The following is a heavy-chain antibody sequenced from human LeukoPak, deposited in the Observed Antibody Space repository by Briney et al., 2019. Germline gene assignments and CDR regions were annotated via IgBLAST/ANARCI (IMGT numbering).Heavy chain of an antibody. CDR2: IYYGRTT. V-gene: IGHV4-39*01. CDR3: ARHDGRGGATMGAFDS. D-gene: IGHD5-24*01. J-gene: IGHJ4*02. CDR1: GDSISSSSHH. Sequence: PSETPSLTCAVSGDSISSSSHHWGWIRQSPGKGLEWLGSIYYGRTTYYNPSLNSRVTISVLTSKNQFSLQLNSVTAADTAVYFCARHDGRGGATMGAFDSWGQGSLVAVSS.